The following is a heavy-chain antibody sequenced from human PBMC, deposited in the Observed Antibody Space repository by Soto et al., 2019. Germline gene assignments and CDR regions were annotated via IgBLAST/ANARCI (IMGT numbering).Heavy chain of an antibody. CDR1: GGTFGSYV. CDR2: IIPIFGTA. CDR3: AREGFSGAYFPY. Sequence: QVQLVQSGAEVKKHGSSVKVSCKASGGTFGSYVISWVRQVPGQGVEWMGGIIPIFGTANYAPKFQGRVTITADESTSTVYMEMSSLRSEDTALYYCAREGFSGAYFPYWGQGTLATVSS. V-gene: IGHV1-69*01. J-gene: IGHJ4*02. D-gene: IGHD1-26*01.